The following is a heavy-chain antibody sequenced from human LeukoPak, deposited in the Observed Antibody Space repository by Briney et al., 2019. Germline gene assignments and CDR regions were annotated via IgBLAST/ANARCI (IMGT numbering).Heavy chain of an antibody. V-gene: IGHV3-30*04. J-gene: IGHJ4*02. CDR2: ISYDGSNK. CDR1: GFTFSSYA. D-gene: IGHD3-9*01. CDR3: ARDGRYFDWLFSFDY. Sequence: GSLRLSCAASGFTFSSYAMHWVRQAPGKGLEWVAVISYDGSNKYYADSVKGRFTISRDNSKNTLYLQMNSLRAEDTAVYYCARDGRYFDWLFSFDYWGQGTLVTVSS.